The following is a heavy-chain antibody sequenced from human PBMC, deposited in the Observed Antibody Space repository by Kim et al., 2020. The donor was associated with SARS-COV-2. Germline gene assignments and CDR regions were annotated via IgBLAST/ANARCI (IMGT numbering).Heavy chain of an antibody. D-gene: IGHD3-16*01. V-gene: IGHV1-3*01. CDR2: INPGNGNT. J-gene: IGHJ6*02. CDR3: AMERGDSMHV. CDR1: GYTFTSYA. Sequence: ASVKVSCKASGYTFTSYAMHWVRQAPGQRLEWMGWINPGNGNTKYSQKFQGRVTITRDTSASTAYMELSSLRSEDTAVYYCAMERGDSMHVWGQRRTVTASS.